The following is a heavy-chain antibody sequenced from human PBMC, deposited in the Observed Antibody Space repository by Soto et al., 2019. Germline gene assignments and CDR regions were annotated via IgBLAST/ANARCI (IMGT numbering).Heavy chain of an antibody. CDR1: GGSLSSSSYY. J-gene: IGHJ5*02. CDR3: ACYYYDFWSGYYNKNNWFDP. V-gene: IGHV4-39*01. CDR2: IYYSGRT. Sequence: ETLSLTCTVPGGSLSSSSYYWGWVRQPPGKGLEWLGSIYYSGRTYYNPSLKSRATISVATSKNQSSMKLSSVTAADTAVYYCACYYYDFWSGYYNKNNWFDPWGQGTLVTVSS. D-gene: IGHD3-3*01.